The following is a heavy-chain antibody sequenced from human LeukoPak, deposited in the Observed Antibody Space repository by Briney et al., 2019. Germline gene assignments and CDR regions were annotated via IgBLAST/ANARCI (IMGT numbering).Heavy chain of an antibody. CDR1: GGSISSGGYS. D-gene: IGHD3-10*01. CDR3: ARAPVTMVRGVAYYYYGMDV. V-gene: IGHV4-30-2*01. J-gene: IGHJ6*02. CDR2: IYHSGST. Sequence: SETLSLTCAVSGGSISSGGYSWSWIRQPPGKGLEWIGYIYHSGSTYYNPSLKSRVTISVDRSKNQFSLKLSSVTAADTAVYYCARAPVTMVRGVAYYYYGMDVWGQGTTVTVSS.